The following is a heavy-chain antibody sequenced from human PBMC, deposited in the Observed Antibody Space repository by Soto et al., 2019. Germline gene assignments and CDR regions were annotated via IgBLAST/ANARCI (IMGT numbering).Heavy chain of an antibody. D-gene: IGHD2-21*02. CDR1: GFTFSSYA. V-gene: IGHV3-23*01. CDR3: AKVPIGSYCGGDCPNWFDP. J-gene: IGHJ5*02. CDR2: ISGSGGST. Sequence: GGSLRLSCAASGFTFSSYAMSWVRQAPGKGLEWVSAISGSGGSTYYADSVKGRFTISRDNSKNTLYLQMNSLRAEDTAVYYCAKVPIGSYCGGDCPNWFDPWGQGTLVTVSS.